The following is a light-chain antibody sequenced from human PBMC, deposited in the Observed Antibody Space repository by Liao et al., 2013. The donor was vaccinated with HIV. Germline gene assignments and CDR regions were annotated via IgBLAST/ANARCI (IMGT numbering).Light chain of an antibody. CDR1: NIGSKS. Sequence: SYVLTQPPSVSVAPGKTARITCGGNNIGSKSVHWYLQKPGQAPVLVIYYDSDRPSGIPERFSGSNSGNTATLTISRVEAGDEADYYCQVWDSSSDPHVVFGGGTKLTVL. V-gene: IGLV3-21*04. CDR2: YDS. J-gene: IGLJ2*01. CDR3: QVWDSSSDPHVV.